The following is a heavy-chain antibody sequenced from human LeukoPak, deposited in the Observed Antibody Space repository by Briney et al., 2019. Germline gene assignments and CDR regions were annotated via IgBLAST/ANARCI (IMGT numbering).Heavy chain of an antibody. D-gene: IGHD3-16*01. CDR2: IYTSGST. CDR3: ARGGYYGMDV. Sequence: PSETLSLTCTVSGGSISSYYWSWIRQPPGKGLEWIGYIYTSGSTNYNPSLKSRVTISVDTSKNQFSLKLTSVTAADTAVYFCARGGYYGMDVWGQATTVTVSS. CDR1: GGSISSYY. V-gene: IGHV4-4*09. J-gene: IGHJ6*02.